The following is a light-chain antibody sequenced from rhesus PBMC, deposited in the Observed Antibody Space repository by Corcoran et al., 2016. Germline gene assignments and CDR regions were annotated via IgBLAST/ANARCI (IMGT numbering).Light chain of an antibody. Sequence: DIQMTQSPSSLSASVGDRVTITCRASQGISNWLAWYQQKPGKAPKLLIYRASNLETGVPSRFRGRGYGTDFTLTISSRQPEDIATYYCQQHDNSPRTFGQGTKVEIK. CDR2: RAS. J-gene: IGKJ1*01. CDR3: QQHDNSPRT. CDR1: QGISNW. V-gene: IGKV1-69*01.